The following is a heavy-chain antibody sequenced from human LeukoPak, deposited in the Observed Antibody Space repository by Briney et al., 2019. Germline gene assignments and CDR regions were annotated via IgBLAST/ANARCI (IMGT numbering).Heavy chain of an antibody. CDR3: AREVTETSYFDY. D-gene: IGHD2-21*02. Sequence: GGSLRLSCAASGVTFSSYAMSWVRQAPGKGLEWVSAISGSGGSTYYADSVKGRFTISRDNSKNTLYLQMNSLRAEDTAVYYCAREVTETSYFDYWGQGTLVAVSS. V-gene: IGHV3-23*01. J-gene: IGHJ4*02. CDR2: ISGSGGST. CDR1: GVTFSSYA.